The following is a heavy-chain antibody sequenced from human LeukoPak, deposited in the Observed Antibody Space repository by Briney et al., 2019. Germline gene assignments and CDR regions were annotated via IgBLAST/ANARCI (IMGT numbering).Heavy chain of an antibody. CDR1: GYTFTSYG. J-gene: IGHJ5*02. V-gene: IGHV1-18*01. CDR2: ISAYNGNT. CDR3: ARAGYCSGGSCWGHNWFDP. Sequence: ASVNVSCKASGYTFTSYGISWVRQAPGQGLEWMGWISAYNGNTNYAQKLQGRVTMTTDTSTSTAYMELRSLRSDDTAVYYCARAGYCSGGSCWGHNWFDPWGQGTLVTVSS. D-gene: IGHD2-15*01.